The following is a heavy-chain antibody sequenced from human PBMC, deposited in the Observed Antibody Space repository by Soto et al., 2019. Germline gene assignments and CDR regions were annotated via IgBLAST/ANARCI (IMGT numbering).Heavy chain of an antibody. J-gene: IGHJ5*02. CDR2: IYPGDSDT. Sequence: RGESLKISCKGSGYSFTNTWIGWVRQMPGKGLEWMGIIYPGDSDTRYSPSFQGQVTISADKSISTAYLQWSSLEASDTAMYYCARAGPYGYYFDSSGNYSSWFDPWGQGTLVTVSS. V-gene: IGHV5-51*01. D-gene: IGHD3-22*01. CDR3: ARAGPYGYYFDSSGNYSSWFDP. CDR1: GYSFTNTW.